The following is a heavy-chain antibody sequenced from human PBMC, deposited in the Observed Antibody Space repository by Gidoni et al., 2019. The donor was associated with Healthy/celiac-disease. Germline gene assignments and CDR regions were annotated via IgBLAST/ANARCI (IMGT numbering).Heavy chain of an antibody. CDR1: GFTFSSYA. J-gene: IGHJ4*02. V-gene: IGHV3-23*01. CDR2: ISGSGGST. CDR3: AKDHCSSTSCSYFDY. Sequence: EVQLLESGGGLVQPGGSLRLSCAASGFTFSSYAMSWVRQAPGKGLEWVSAISGSGGSTYYADSVKGRFTISRDNSKNTLYQQMNSLRAEDTAVYYCAKDHCSSTSCSYFDYWGQGTLVTVSS. D-gene: IGHD2-2*01.